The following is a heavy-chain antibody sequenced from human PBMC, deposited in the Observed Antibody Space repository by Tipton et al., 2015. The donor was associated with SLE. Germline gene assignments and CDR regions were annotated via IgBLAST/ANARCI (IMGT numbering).Heavy chain of an antibody. D-gene: IGHD1-1*01. J-gene: IGHJ4*02. CDR1: GVSINNGYYY. V-gene: IGHV4-31*03. Sequence: LRLSCSVSGVSINNGYYYWSWIRQHPGRGLEWIGSIFYSGITYHNPSLKSRVTISVDTSKNQLSLKLSAVTAADTAVYYCARALWKGGDYWGQGTLVTVSS. CDR2: IFYSGIT. CDR3: ARALWKGGDY.